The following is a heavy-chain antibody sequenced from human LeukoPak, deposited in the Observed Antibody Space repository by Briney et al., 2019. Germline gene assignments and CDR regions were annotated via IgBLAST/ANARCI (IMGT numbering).Heavy chain of an antibody. J-gene: IGHJ4*02. Sequence: PGGSLRLSCAASGFTFGNYGMSWVRQAPGTGLEWVSGINWNGGSTGYADSVEGRFTISRDNAKNSQYLQMNSLRVEDTALYYCARAQTYGDSRLLLDYWGQGTLVTVSS. D-gene: IGHD2-21*02. CDR2: INWNGGST. V-gene: IGHV3-20*04. CDR3: ARAQTYGDSRLLLDY. CDR1: GFTFGNYG.